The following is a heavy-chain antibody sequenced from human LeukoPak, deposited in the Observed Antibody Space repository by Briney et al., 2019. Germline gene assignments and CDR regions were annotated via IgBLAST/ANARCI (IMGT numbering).Heavy chain of an antibody. CDR1: GYSISSGYY. Sequence: PSETLSLTCTVSGYSISSGYYWGWIRQPPGKGLEWIGSIYHSGSTYYNPSLKSRVTISVDTSKNQFSLKLSSVTAADTAMYYCARFLGYDSSGYNWGQGTLVTVSS. J-gene: IGHJ4*02. D-gene: IGHD3-22*01. CDR3: ARFLGYDSSGYN. V-gene: IGHV4-38-2*02. CDR2: IYHSGST.